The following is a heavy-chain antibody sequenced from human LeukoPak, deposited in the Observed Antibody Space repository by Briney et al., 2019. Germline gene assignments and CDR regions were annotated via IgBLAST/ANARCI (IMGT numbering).Heavy chain of an antibody. V-gene: IGHV4-4*07. CDR3: ARGKVVAGTPGQNSWDY. D-gene: IGHD6-19*01. CDR1: GGSISSYY. J-gene: IGHJ4*02. Sequence: SETLSLTCTVSGGSISSYYWNWIRQPAGKGLERIGRIHTSGSTNYNPSLKSRVTVSVDTSRNQFSLKLSSVTAADTAVYYCARGKVVAGTPGQNSWDYWGQGTLVTVSS. CDR2: IHTSGST.